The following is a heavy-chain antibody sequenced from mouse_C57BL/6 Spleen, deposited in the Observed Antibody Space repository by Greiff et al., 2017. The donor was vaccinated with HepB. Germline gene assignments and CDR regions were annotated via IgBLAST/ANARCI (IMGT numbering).Heavy chain of an antibody. CDR3: ARGGIYYYGSSGYFDY. J-gene: IGHJ2*01. V-gene: IGHV5-17*01. CDR1: GFTFSDYG. Sequence: EVMLVESGGGLVKPGGSLKLSCAASGFTFSDYGMHWVRQAPEKGLEWVAYISSGSSTIYYADTVKGRFPISRDNAKNTLFLQMTSLRSEDTAMYYCARGGIYYYGSSGYFDYWGQGTTLTVSS. CDR2: ISSGSSTI. D-gene: IGHD1-1*01.